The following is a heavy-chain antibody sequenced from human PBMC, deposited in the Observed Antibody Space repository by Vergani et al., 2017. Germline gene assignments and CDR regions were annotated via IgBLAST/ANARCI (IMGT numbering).Heavy chain of an antibody. J-gene: IGHJ2*01. Sequence: VQLVQSGAEVKKPGESLKISCKGSGYSFTSYWIGWVRQMPGKGLEWMGIIYPGDSDTRYSPSFQGQVTISADKSISTAYLQWSSLKASDTAMYYCARRSSSSWSNCYFDLWGRGTLVTVSS. CDR1: GYSFTSYW. D-gene: IGHD6-13*01. CDR3: ARRSSSSWSNCYFDL. V-gene: IGHV5-51*03. CDR2: IYPGDSDT.